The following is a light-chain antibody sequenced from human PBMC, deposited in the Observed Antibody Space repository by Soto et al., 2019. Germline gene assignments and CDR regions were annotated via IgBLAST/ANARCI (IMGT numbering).Light chain of an antibody. CDR2: DAS. Sequence: DIQMTQSPSTLSASVGDRVTITCRASQSISSWLAWYQQKPGKAPKLLIYDASSLESGVPSRFSGSGSGTEFILTISSLQSEDSAVYYCQQYDVWPALTFGGGTKVDIK. CDR3: QQYDVWPALT. J-gene: IGKJ4*01. CDR1: QSISSW. V-gene: IGKV1-5*01.